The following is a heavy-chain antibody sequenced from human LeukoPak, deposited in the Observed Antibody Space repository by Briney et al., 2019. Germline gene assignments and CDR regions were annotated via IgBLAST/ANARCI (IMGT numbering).Heavy chain of an antibody. CDR3: ARRRITMIVMFDP. D-gene: IGHD3-22*01. V-gene: IGHV4-34*01. Sequence: SETLSLTCAVYGGSFSGYYWSRIRQPPGKGLEWIGEINHSGSTNYNPSLKSRVTISVDTSKNQFSLKLSSVTAADTAVYYCARRRITMIVMFDPWGQGTLVTVSS. J-gene: IGHJ5*02. CDR1: GGSFSGYY. CDR2: INHSGST.